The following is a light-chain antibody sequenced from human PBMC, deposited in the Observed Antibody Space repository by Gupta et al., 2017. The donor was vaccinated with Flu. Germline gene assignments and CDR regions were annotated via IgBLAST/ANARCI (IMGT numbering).Light chain of an antibody. CDR2: GAS. Sequence: EIVLTQSPGTLSLSPGERATLSCRASQSVSSSYLAWYQQKPGQAPRLLIYGASSRATGIPDRFSGSGSGTDXTLTISXLEPEDFAVYYCQQYGSSPRYTFGXGTKLEIK. V-gene: IGKV3-20*01. CDR3: QQYGSSPRYT. CDR1: QSVSSSY. J-gene: IGKJ2*01.